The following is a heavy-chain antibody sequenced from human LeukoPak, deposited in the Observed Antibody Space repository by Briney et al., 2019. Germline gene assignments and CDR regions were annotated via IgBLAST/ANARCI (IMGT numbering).Heavy chain of an antibody. J-gene: IGHJ5*02. CDR1: GGTFSSYA. Sequence: GASVKVSCKASGGTFSSYAISWVRQAPGQGLEWMGGLVPIFGTANYAQKFQGRVTITTDESTSTAYMELSSLRSEDTAVYYCARARSPSSGYLLRDHNWFDPWGQGTLVTVSS. CDR2: LVPIFGTA. CDR3: ARARSPSSGYLLRDHNWFDP. D-gene: IGHD3-22*01. V-gene: IGHV1-69*05.